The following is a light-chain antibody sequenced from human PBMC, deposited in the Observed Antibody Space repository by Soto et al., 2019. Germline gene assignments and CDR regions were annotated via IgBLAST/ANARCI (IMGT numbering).Light chain of an antibody. J-gene: IGKJ1*01. Sequence: DIQMTQSPSSLSASVGDRVTISCRASQSISIYLNWYHQKPGKAHKLLIYAASSLQSGVTSRFSGSGSGTYFTLNISSLQPEDFATYYCKQSYSTPTWKFGQGTKVEIK. CDR3: KQSYSTPTWK. CDR1: QSISIY. V-gene: IGKV1-39*01. CDR2: AAS.